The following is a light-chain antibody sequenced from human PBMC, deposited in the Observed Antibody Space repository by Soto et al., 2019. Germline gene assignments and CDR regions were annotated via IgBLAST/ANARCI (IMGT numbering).Light chain of an antibody. V-gene: IGKV1-12*01. CDR3: QQANSFPHT. Sequence: DIQMTQSPSSVSASVGDRVTITCRASQGIGSWLAWYQQKPGKAPNLLIYDASKFHSGVPSRFSGSGSGTDFSLTISSLQPEDFATYYCQQANSFPHTFGGGTKVEI. J-gene: IGKJ4*01. CDR1: QGIGSW. CDR2: DAS.